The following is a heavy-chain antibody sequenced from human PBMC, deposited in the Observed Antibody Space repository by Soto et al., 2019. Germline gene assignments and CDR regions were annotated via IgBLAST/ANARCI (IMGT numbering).Heavy chain of an antibody. CDR3: ASGRKYYDFWSGYRAFDI. CDR2: ISAYNGNT. V-gene: IGHV1-18*01. CDR1: GYTFTSYG. Sequence: ASVKVSCKASGYTFTSYGISWVRQAPGQGLEWMGWISAYNGNTNYAQKLQGRVTVTTDTSTSTAYMELRSLRSDDTAVYYCASGRKYYDFWSGYRAFDIWGQGTMVTVSS. J-gene: IGHJ3*02. D-gene: IGHD3-3*01.